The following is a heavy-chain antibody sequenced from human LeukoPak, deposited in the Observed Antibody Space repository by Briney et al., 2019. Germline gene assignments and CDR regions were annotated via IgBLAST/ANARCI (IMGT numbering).Heavy chain of an antibody. CDR3: ASDPMVRGVYDY. D-gene: IGHD3-10*01. Sequence: PGGSLRLSCAASGFTFSSSAMSWVRQAPGKGLEWVSAISNNGGYTYYADSVQGRFTISRDNAKNSLYLQMNSLRAEDTAVYYCASDPMVRGVYDYWGQGTLVTVSS. V-gene: IGHV3-23*01. J-gene: IGHJ4*02. CDR2: ISNNGGYT. CDR1: GFTFSSSA.